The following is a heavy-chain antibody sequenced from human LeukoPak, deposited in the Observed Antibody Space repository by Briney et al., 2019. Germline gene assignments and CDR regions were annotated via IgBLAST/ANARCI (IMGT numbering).Heavy chain of an antibody. CDR3: ASIVGGNAFDI. CDR1: GGSFSGYY. Sequence: SETLSLTCAVYGGSFSGYYWSWIRQPPGKGLEWIGEINHSGSTNYNPSLKSRVTISVDTFKNQFSLKLSSVTAADTAVYYCASIVGGNAFDIWGQGTMVTVSS. D-gene: IGHD6-19*01. CDR2: INHSGST. J-gene: IGHJ3*02. V-gene: IGHV4-34*01.